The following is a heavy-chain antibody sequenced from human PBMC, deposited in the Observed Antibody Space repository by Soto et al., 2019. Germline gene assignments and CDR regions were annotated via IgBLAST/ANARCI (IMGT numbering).Heavy chain of an antibody. Sequence: GASVKVSCKASGDVFRSYGINWGRRAPGQGLEWMGGIIPISGTTNYAQKFQGRVAITADESTDTVYMELSRLRSEDTAVYFCARVRCFNGLCHTADYGMDVWGQGTTVTVSS. J-gene: IGHJ6*02. CDR3: ARVRCFNGLCHTADYGMDV. V-gene: IGHV1-69*13. D-gene: IGHD2-8*01. CDR1: GDVFRSYG. CDR2: IIPISGTT.